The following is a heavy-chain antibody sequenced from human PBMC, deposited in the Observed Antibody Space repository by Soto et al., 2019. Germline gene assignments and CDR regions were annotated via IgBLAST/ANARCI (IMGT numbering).Heavy chain of an antibody. CDR1: GYTFTGYY. CDR2: INPNSGGT. V-gene: IGHV1-2*04. D-gene: IGHD6-6*01. CDR3: AREFSSSSDYYYYGMDV. Sequence: ASVKVSCKASGYTFTGYYMHWVRQAPGQGLEWMGWINPNSGGTNYAQKFQGWVTMTRDTSISTAYMELSRLRSDGTAVYYCAREFSSSSDYYYYGMDVWGQGTTVTVSS. J-gene: IGHJ6*02.